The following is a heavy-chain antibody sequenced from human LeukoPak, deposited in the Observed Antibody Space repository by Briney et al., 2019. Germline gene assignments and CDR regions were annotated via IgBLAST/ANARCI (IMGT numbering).Heavy chain of an antibody. J-gene: IGHJ5*02. CDR2: IIPIFGTA. CDR3: ARLVVVTALNWFDP. CDR1: GGTFSSYA. D-gene: IGHD2-21*02. V-gene: IGHV1-69*06. Sequence: SVKVSCKASGGTFSSYAISWVRQAPGQGLEWMGGIIPIFGTANYAQKFQGRVTITADKSTSTAYMELSSLRSEDTAVYYCARLVVVTALNWFDPWGQGTLVTVSS.